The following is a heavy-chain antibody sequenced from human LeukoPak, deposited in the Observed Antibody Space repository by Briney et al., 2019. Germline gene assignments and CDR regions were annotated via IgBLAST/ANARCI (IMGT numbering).Heavy chain of an antibody. CDR2: IYYSGST. CDR3: AKGIYSSGWSYFDY. Sequence: SETLSLTCTVSGGSISSGGYYWSWIRQHPGKGLEWIGYIYYSGSTYYNPSLKSRVTISVDTSKNQFSLKLSSVTAADAAVYYCAKGIYSSGWSYFDYWGHGTLVTVSS. V-gene: IGHV4-31*03. CDR1: GGSISSGGYY. D-gene: IGHD6-19*01. J-gene: IGHJ4*01.